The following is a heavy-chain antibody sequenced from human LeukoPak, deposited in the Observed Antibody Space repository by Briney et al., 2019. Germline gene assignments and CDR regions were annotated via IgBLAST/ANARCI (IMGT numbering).Heavy chain of an antibody. Sequence: PSQTLSLTCTVSGGSISSGGYYWGWIRQPPGKGLEWIGSMSHSGSTYYSPSLRSRVTISVDTSKNQFSLRLSSVTAADTAVYYCARVIYSYGSTYFDYWGQGTLVTVSS. CDR3: ARVIYSYGSTYFDY. J-gene: IGHJ4*02. CDR1: GGSISSGGYY. CDR2: MSHSGST. D-gene: IGHD5-18*01. V-gene: IGHV4-39*07.